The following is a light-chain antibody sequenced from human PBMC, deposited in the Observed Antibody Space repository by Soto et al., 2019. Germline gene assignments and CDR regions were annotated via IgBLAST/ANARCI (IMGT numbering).Light chain of an antibody. CDR1: SSNIGAGYD. CDR3: QSYDSSLSGVV. J-gene: IGLJ2*01. V-gene: IGLV1-40*01. Sequence: QSVLTQPPSVSGAPGQRVTISCTGSSSNIGAGYDVHWYQQLPGTAPKLLIYGNSHRPSGVPDRFSGSKSGTSASLAITGLQAEDAADYYCQSYDSSLSGVVFGGGTKLTVL. CDR2: GNS.